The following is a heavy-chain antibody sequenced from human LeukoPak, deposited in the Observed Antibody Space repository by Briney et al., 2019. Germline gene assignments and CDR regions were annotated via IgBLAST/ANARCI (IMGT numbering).Heavy chain of an antibody. CDR1: EFPFSNYW. D-gene: IGHD6-19*01. CDR2: IRKDGGET. CDR3: ARHTSGQPFDY. V-gene: IGHV3-7*03. J-gene: IGHJ4*02. Sequence: GGSLRPSCAASEFPFSNYWMNWVRQAPGNALEWVAYIRKDGGETYYVDSVKGRFTISRDNAKNSLYLQMNSLRAEDTAVYYCARHTSGQPFDYWGQGTLVTVSS.